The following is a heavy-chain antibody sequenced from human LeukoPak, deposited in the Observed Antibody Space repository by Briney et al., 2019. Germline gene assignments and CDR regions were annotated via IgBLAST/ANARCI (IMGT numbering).Heavy chain of an antibody. CDR3: AKVLERYCSGGSCYFNFDH. J-gene: IGHJ4*02. V-gene: IGHV3-23*01. CDR1: GFTFSSYG. CDR2: ISGSGGST. D-gene: IGHD2-15*01. Sequence: GGTLRLSCAASGFTFSSYGMSWVRQAPGKGLEWVSAISGSGGSTYYADSVKGRFTISRDNSKNTLYLQMNSLRAEDTAVYYCAKVLERYCSGGSCYFNFDHWGQGTLVTVSS.